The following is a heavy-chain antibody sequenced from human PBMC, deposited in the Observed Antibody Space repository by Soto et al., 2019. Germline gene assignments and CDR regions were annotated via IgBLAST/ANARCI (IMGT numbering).Heavy chain of an antibody. D-gene: IGHD4-17*01. J-gene: IGHJ2*01. Sequence: EVQLVESGGGLVKPGGSLRVSCAASGFTFRDAWMNWVRQGPGKGLEWVGRIKRKSDGGTIEYGAPVKGRFTISRDDSEKTLYLQMNSLKIEDTAVYYCTTDRSVTTNLGWYRDLWGRGTMVTVSS. CDR2: IKRKSDGGTI. CDR3: TTDRSVTTNLGWYRDL. CDR1: GFTFRDAW. V-gene: IGHV3-15*07.